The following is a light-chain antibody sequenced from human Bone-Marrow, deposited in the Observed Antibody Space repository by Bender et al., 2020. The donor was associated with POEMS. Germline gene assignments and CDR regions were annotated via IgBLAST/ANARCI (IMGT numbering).Light chain of an antibody. J-gene: IGLJ2*01. CDR2: EGT. Sequence: QSALTQPASVSGSPGQSITISCTGTSTDVGSYNLVSWYQQHPGKAPKLMIYEGTKRPSGVSIRFSGSKSGNTASLTISGLQAEDEADYYCCSYASTRVGVLFGGGTKLTVL. CDR3: CSYASTRVGVL. CDR1: STDVGSYNL. V-gene: IGLV2-23*01.